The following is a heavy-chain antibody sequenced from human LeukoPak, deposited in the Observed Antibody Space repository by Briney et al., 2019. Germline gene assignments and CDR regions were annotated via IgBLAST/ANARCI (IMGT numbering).Heavy chain of an antibody. CDR1: GFTFSSYS. V-gene: IGHV3-21*01. D-gene: IGHD6-13*01. J-gene: IGHJ6*02. Sequence: KSGGSLRLSCAASGFTFSSYSMNWVRQAPGKGLEWVSSISSSSYIYYADSVKGRFTISRDNAKNSLYLQMNSLRAEDTAVYYCARDSSSFLYYYYYGMDVWGQGTTVTVSS. CDR2: ISSSSYI. CDR3: ARDSSSFLYYYYYGMDV.